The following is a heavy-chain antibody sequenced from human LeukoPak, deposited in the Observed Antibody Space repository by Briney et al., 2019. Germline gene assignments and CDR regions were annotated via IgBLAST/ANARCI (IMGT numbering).Heavy chain of an antibody. CDR2: ISYDGSNK. D-gene: IGHD3-10*01. J-gene: IGHJ4*02. CDR3: ARDYYYFDY. V-gene: IGHV3-30-3*01. Sequence: LAGGSLRLSCAASGFTFSSYAMHWVRQAPGKGLEWVAVISYDGSNKYYADSVKGRFTISRDNSKNTLYLQMNSLRAEDTAVYYCARDYYYFDYWGQGTLVTVSS. CDR1: GFTFSSYA.